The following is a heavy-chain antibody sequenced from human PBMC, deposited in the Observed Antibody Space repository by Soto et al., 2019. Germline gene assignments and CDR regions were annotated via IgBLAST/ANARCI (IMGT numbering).Heavy chain of an antibody. Sequence: SETLSLTCAVYGESFSGYYWSWIRQPPGKGLEWIGEINHSGSTKYNPSLKSRVTISADTSKSQFSLKLSSVTAADTAVYYCARAPGYNNSSLYFDYWGQGPLVTVSS. D-gene: IGHD6-6*01. V-gene: IGHV4-34*01. CDR3: ARAPGYNNSSLYFDY. CDR2: INHSGST. J-gene: IGHJ4*02. CDR1: GESFSGYY.